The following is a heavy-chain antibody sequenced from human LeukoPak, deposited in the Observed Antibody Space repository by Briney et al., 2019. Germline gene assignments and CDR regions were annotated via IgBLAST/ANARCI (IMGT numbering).Heavy chain of an antibody. CDR3: ARGGEANDYGDYEGNY. Sequence: SETLSLTCTVSGGSISSSSYYWGWIRQPPGKGLEWIGSIYYSGSTYYNPSLKSRVTISVDTSKNQFSLKLSSVTAADTAVCYCARGGEANDYGDYEGNYWGQGTLVTVSS. CDR1: GGSISSSSYY. D-gene: IGHD4-17*01. CDR2: IYYSGST. J-gene: IGHJ4*02. V-gene: IGHV4-39*07.